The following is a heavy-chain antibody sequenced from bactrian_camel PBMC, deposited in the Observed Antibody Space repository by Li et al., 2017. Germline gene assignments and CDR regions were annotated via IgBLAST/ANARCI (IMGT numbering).Heavy chain of an antibody. J-gene: IGHJ6*01. CDR2: RNGDGSS. CDR3: AAQRLGSSCSLDPVDFPY. CDR1: GYTYTSYC. Sequence: HVQLVESGGGSVQVGGSLRLSCSVSGYTYTSYCNHWFRQAPGKERETVACRNGDGSSSYADSVKGRFTISIDSAQNTLYLQMNSLKTEDTALYYCAAQRLGSSCSLDPVDFPYWGQGTQVTVS. D-gene: IGHD3*01. V-gene: IGHV3S26*01.